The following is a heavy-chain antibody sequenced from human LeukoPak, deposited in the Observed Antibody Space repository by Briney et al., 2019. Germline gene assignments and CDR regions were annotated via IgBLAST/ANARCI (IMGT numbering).Heavy chain of an antibody. CDR1: GGSISGSSYY. CDR2: IYYSGST. CDR3: ARARVNYGDYLDSGVFDY. V-gene: IGHV4-31*03. Sequence: SETLSLTCTVSGGSISGSSYYWSWIRQHPGKGLEWIGYIYYSGSTYYNPSLKSRVTISVDTSKNQFSLKLSSVTAADTAVYYCARARVNYGDYLDSGVFDYWGQGTLVTVSS. J-gene: IGHJ4*02. D-gene: IGHD4-17*01.